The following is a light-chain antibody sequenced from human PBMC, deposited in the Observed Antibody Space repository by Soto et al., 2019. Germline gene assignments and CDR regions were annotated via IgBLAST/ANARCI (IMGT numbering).Light chain of an antibody. CDR3: ATWDDSLNGWV. J-gene: IGLJ3*02. V-gene: IGLV1-44*01. CDR2: DNN. Sequence: QSVLTQSPSASGTPGQRVTISCSGSSSNIKTNTVNWYQQLPGRAPKVLIFDNNQRPSGVPDRIAGSKSGISASLTISGLQSEDEADYYCATWDDSLNGWVFGGGTKLT. CDR1: SSNIKTNT.